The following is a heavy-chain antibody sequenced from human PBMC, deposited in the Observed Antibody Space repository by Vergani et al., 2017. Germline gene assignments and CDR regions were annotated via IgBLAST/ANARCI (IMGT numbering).Heavy chain of an antibody. Sequence: QVQLVQSGAEVKKPGASVKVSCKASGYTFTSYYMHWVRQAPGQGLEWMGIINPSGGSTSYAQKFQGRVTMTRDTSTSTVYMELNSLRAEDTAVYYCARSRAVEPTDYYGMDVWGQGTTVTVSS. CDR1: GYTFTSYY. V-gene: IGHV1-46*01. CDR2: INPSGGST. J-gene: IGHJ6*02. CDR3: ARSRAVEPTDYYGMDV. D-gene: IGHD1-14*01.